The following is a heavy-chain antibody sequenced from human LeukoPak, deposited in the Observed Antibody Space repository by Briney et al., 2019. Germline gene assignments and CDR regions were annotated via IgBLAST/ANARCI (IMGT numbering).Heavy chain of an antibody. V-gene: IGHV3-53*01. CDR2: IYSDNT. CDR3: ARRAGAYSYPYDY. Sequence: PGGSLRLSCTVSRFTVSSNSMSWVRQAPGKGLEWVSFIYSDNTHYSDSVKGRFTISRDNSKNTLYLQMNSLRAEDTAVYYCARRAGAYSYPYDYWGQETLVTVFS. J-gene: IGHJ4*02. CDR1: RFTVSSNS. D-gene: IGHD4/OR15-4a*01.